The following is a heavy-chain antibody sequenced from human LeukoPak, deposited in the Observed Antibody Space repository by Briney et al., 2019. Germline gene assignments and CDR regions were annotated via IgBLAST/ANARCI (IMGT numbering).Heavy chain of an antibody. V-gene: IGHV1-8*01. CDR2: MNPNSGNT. CDR3: ARGRRGSGYYYMDV. CDR1: GYTFTSYD. Sequence: RASVKVSCTASGYTFTSYDINWVRQATGQGLEWMGWMNPNSGNTGYAQKFQGRVTMTRNTSISTAYMELSSLRSEDTAVYYCARGRRGSGYYYMDVWGKGTTVTISS. J-gene: IGHJ6*03. D-gene: IGHD3-10*01.